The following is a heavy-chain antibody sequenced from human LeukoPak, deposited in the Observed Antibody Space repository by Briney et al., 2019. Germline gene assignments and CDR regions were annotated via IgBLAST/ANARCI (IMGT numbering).Heavy chain of an antibody. D-gene: IGHD6-13*01. CDR3: ARDAQQLGYFDY. J-gene: IGHJ4*02. CDR1: GFTFSSYA. Sequence: GGSLRLSCAASGFTFSSYAMHWVRQAPGKGLEWVAVISYDGSNKYYADSVKGRFTISRDNSKNTPYLQMNSLRAEDTAVYYCARDAQQLGYFDYWGQGTLVTVSS. V-gene: IGHV3-30-3*01. CDR2: ISYDGSNK.